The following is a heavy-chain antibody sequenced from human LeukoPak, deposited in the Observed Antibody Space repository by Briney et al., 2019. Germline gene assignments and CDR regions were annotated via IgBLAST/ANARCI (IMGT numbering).Heavy chain of an antibody. CDR2: IIPIFGTA. CDR1: GGTFSSYA. Sequence: SVKVSCKASGGTFSSYAISWVRQAPGQGLERMGGIIPIFGTANYAQKFQGRVTITADESTSTAYMELSSLRSEDTAVYYCASLGGNQWLVLGYYYGMDVWGQGTTVTVSS. D-gene: IGHD6-19*01. J-gene: IGHJ6*02. CDR3: ASLGGNQWLVLGYYYGMDV. V-gene: IGHV1-69*13.